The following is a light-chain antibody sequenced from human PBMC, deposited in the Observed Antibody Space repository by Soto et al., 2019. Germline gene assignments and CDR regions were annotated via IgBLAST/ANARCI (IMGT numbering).Light chain of an antibody. CDR3: QSYDKSLSASV. J-gene: IGLJ1*01. CDR1: GTSIGAGYD. CDR2: GST. Sequence: QSVLTQPPSVSGAPGQRVTISCTGSGTSIGAGYDVHWYQQLPGTAPKLLIYGSTNRPSGVPDRFSGSKSGTSASLAITGLHIEDEADYYCQSYDKSLSASVFGTGTKVTVL. V-gene: IGLV1-40*01.